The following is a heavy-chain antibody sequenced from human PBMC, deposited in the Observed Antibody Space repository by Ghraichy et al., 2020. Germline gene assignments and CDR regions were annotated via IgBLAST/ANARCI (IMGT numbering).Heavy chain of an antibody. D-gene: IGHD2-15*01. CDR2: IYTTGST. J-gene: IGHJ4*02. CDR1: GGSIGTYY. Sequence: SETLSLTCTVSGGSIGTYYWSWIRQPAGKEPEWIGRIYTTGSTDYNPSLKSRVTMSLDTSANQFSLKLDSVTAADTAVYYCARGVGWTDFDYWGRGTLVTGSS. CDR3: ARGVGWTDFDY. V-gene: IGHV4-4*07.